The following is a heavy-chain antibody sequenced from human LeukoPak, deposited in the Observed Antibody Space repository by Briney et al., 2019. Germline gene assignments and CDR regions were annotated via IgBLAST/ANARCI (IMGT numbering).Heavy chain of an antibody. CDR3: ARARSGSYLDWFDP. Sequence: SETLPLTCTVSGGSISSYSWSWIRQPPGKGLEWIGYIYCSGSTYYNPSLKSRVTISVDTSKNQFSLKLNSVTAADTAVYYCARARSGSYLDWFDPWGQGTLVTVSS. V-gene: IGHV4-59*01. D-gene: IGHD3-10*01. J-gene: IGHJ5*02. CDR2: IYCSGST. CDR1: GGSISSYS.